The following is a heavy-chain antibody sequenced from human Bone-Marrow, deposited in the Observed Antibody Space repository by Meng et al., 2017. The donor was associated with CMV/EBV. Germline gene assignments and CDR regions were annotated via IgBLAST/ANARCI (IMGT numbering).Heavy chain of an antibody. CDR3: ARRGAIVVVPAARWAFDI. J-gene: IGHJ3*02. Sequence: SETLSLTCTVSGGSISSSSYYWGWIRQPPGKGLEWIGSIYYSGSTYYNPSLKSRVTISVDTSKNQFSPKLSSVTAADTAVYYCARRGAIVVVPAARWAFDIWGQGTRVT. D-gene: IGHD2-2*01. V-gene: IGHV4-39*01. CDR1: GGSISSSSYY. CDR2: IYYSGST.